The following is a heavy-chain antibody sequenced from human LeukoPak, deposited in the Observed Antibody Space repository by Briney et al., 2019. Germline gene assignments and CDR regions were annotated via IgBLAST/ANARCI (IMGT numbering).Heavy chain of an antibody. CDR3: ARGTYGDYSVYFDY. Sequence: SETLSLTCTVSGGSISSYYWSWVRQPPGKGLEGMGYIYYSGSTNYNPSLKSRVTISVDTSKNQFSLKLSSVTAADTAVYYCARGTYGDYSVYFDYWGQGTLVTVSS. V-gene: IGHV4-59*01. CDR1: GGSISSYY. D-gene: IGHD4-17*01. J-gene: IGHJ4*02. CDR2: IYYSGST.